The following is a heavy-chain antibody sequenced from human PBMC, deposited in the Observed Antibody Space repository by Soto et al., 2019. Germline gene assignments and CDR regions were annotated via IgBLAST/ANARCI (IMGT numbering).Heavy chain of an antibody. CDR1: GYSFTSYW. V-gene: IGHV5-51*01. Sequence: PGESLKISCNGFGYSFTSYWIGLVRQMPGKGLEYMGIIYPGDYDTRYSPSFRGQVSISVDNSISTAYLQWSSLKASDTAIYYCARGLTSFSNPYYFDYWGQGTLVTVSS. D-gene: IGHD2-21*02. CDR2: IYPGDYDT. J-gene: IGHJ4*02. CDR3: ARGLTSFSNPYYFDY.